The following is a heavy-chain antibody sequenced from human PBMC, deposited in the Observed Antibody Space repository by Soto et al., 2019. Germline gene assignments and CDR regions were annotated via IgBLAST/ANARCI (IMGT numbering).Heavy chain of an antibody. CDR3: ARTTVTTSRDY. CDR2: LIDNGGST. D-gene: IGHD4-17*01. V-gene: IGHV3-23*01. J-gene: IGHJ4*02. CDR1: GFTFSAYA. Sequence: EVQLLESGGGLVQPGGSLRLSCAASGFTFSAYAMSWVRQAPGKGLEYVSSLIDNGGSTYYADSVRGRFTISRDNSMNRLYLQMTSLRVEDTAVYYCARTTVTTSRDYWGQGTLVTVSS.